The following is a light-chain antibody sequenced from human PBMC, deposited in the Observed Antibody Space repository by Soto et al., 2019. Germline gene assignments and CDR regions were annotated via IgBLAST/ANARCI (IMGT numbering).Light chain of an antibody. J-gene: IGLJ1*01. Sequence: QSALTQPASVSGSPGQSIPISCTGTSSDVGGYNHVSWYHHHPGKAPKLLIYDDSHRPSGVSNRFSGSKSGNTASLTISGLQAEDEADYYCSSYTSNSHYVFGTGTKVTVL. CDR1: SSDVGGYNH. CDR3: SSYTSNSHYV. CDR2: DDS. V-gene: IGLV2-14*03.